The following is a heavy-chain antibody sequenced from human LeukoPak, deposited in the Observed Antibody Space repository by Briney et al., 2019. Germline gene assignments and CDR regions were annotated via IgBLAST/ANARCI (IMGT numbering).Heavy chain of an antibody. V-gene: IGHV6-1*01. Sequence: SQTLSLTCAISGDSVSSNSAAWNWIRQSPSRGLEWLGRTYYRSKWYNDYAVSVKSRITINPDTSRNQFSLQLNSVTPEDTAVYYCARARENTNIVVVPIPTVGYYMDVWGKGTTVTVSS. CDR3: ARARENTNIVVVPIPTVGYYMDV. CDR1: GDSVSSNSAA. D-gene: IGHD2-2*01. CDR2: TYYRSKWYN. J-gene: IGHJ6*03.